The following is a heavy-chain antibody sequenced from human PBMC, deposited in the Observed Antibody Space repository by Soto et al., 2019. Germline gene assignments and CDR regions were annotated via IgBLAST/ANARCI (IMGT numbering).Heavy chain of an antibody. CDR2: VNPILSMS. Sequence: QVQLVQSGAEVKRPGSSVKVSCKASGATFSFYSINWLRQAPGLGLEWMGRVNPILSMSNYAQRFQGRVTMTADKPTSTAYMELSGLRSEDTAMYYCATSYGSGYRAFDYWGQGALVTVSS. CDR1: GATFSFYS. J-gene: IGHJ4*02. CDR3: ATSYGSGYRAFDY. V-gene: IGHV1-69*04. D-gene: IGHD3-10*01.